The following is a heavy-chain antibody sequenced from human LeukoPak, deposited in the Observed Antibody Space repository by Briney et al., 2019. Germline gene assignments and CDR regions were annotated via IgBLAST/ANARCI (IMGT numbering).Heavy chain of an antibody. CDR2: IYYSGSN. V-gene: IGHV4-59*01. Sequence: SETRSLTCTVSGDSISSYYWSWIRQTPGKGLEWIGYIYYSGSNNYHPSLKSRVTISVDTSKEQLSLKLSSVTAADTAVYYCARHYPVAGFDYWGRGILVTVSS. D-gene: IGHD6-19*01. CDR3: ARHYPVAGFDY. J-gene: IGHJ4*02. CDR1: GDSISSYY.